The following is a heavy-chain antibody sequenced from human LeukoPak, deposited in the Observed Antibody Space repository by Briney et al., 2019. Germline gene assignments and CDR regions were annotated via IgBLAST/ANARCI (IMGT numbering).Heavy chain of an antibody. J-gene: IGHJ4*02. V-gene: IGHV3-30-3*01. CDR2: ISYDGSNK. D-gene: IGHD6-19*01. Sequence: GRSLRLSCAASGFTFSSYAMHWVRQAPGKGLEWVAVISYDGSNKYYADPVKGRFTISRDNAKNTLYLQMNSLRAEDTAVYYCARTKYSSGLFDYWGQGTLVTVSS. CDR1: GFTFSSYA. CDR3: ARTKYSSGLFDY.